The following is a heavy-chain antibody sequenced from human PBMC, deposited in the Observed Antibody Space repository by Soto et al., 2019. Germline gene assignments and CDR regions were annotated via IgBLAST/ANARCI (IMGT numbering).Heavy chain of an antibody. V-gene: IGHV1-46*01. CDR3: ARDRVQLLHFYYYYYGMDV. Sequence: ASVKVSCKASGYTFTSYYMHWVRQAPGQGLEWMGIINPSGGSTSYAQKFQGRVTMTRDTSTSTVYMELSSLRSEDTAVYYCARDRVQLLHFYYYYYGMDVWGQGTTVTVSS. J-gene: IGHJ6*02. CDR2: INPSGGST. CDR1: GYTFTSYY. D-gene: IGHD1-1*01.